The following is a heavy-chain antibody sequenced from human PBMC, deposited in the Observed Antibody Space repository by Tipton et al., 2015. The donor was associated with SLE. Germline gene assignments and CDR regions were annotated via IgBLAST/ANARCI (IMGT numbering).Heavy chain of an antibody. V-gene: IGHV4-34*01. CDR2: INHSGST. Sequence: TLSLTCAVYGGSFSGYYWSWIRQPPGKGLEWIGEINHSGSTNYNPSLKSRVTISVDTSKNQFSLKLSSVTAADTAVYYCARAGPGANSFDYWGQGTLVTASS. CDR1: GGSFSGYY. J-gene: IGHJ4*02. CDR3: ARAGPGANSFDY. D-gene: IGHD1-26*01.